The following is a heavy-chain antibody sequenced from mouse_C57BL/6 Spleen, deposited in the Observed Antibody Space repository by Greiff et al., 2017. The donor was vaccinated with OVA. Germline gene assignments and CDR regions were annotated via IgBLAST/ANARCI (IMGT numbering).Heavy chain of an antibody. V-gene: IGHV1-53*01. D-gene: IGHD1-1*01. J-gene: IGHJ4*01. CDR3: AKGTYGSIYAMDY. CDR1: GYTFTSYW. CDR2: INPSNGGT. Sequence: QVQLQQPGTELVKPGASVKLSCKASGYTFTSYWMHWVRQRPGQGLEWIGNINPSNGGTNYNEKFKSKATLTVDKSSSTAYMQLSSLTSEDSAVYDCAKGTYGSIYAMDYWGQGTSVTVSS.